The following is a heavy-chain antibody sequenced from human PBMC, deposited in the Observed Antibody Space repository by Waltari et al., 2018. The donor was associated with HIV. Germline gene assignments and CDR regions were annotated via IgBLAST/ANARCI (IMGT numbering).Heavy chain of an antibody. CDR2: IWSDGSNK. CDR3: ASAAGPFDN. J-gene: IGHJ4*02. Sequence: VQLVESGGGVVQPGRSLRLSCEASGLIFSIYGMYWVRQAPGKGLEWVAVIWSDGSNKYYADSVKGRFTISRDNSKNTLYLQMSSLRAEDTAVYYCASAAGPFDNWGQGTLVTVSS. CDR1: GLIFSIYG. D-gene: IGHD6-13*01. V-gene: IGHV3-33*01.